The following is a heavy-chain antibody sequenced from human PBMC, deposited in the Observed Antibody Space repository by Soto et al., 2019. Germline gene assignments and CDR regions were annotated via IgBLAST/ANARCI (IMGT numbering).Heavy chain of an antibody. Sequence: GASVKVSCKASGYTFTSYGISWVRQAPGQGLEWMGWISAYNGNTNYAQKLQGRVTMTTDTSTSTAYMELRSLRSDDTAVYYCARIVVVPAAMKRIVYYYYGMDVWGQGTTVTVSS. V-gene: IGHV1-18*01. D-gene: IGHD2-2*01. CDR2: ISAYNGNT. J-gene: IGHJ6*02. CDR3: ARIVVVPAAMKRIVYYYYGMDV. CDR1: GYTFTSYG.